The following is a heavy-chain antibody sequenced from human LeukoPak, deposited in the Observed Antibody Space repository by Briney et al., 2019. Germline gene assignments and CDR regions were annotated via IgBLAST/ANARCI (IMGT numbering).Heavy chain of an antibody. J-gene: IGHJ5*02. V-gene: IGHV1-3*01. CDR2: INAGNGNT. D-gene: IGHD1-1*01. CDR1: GYTFTSYA. CDR3: ARGSNWNDEGGRIDP. Sequence: ASVKVSCKASGYTFTSYAMHWVRQAPGQKLEWMGWINAGNGNTKYSQKFQGRVTITRDTSASTAYMELSSLRSEDTAVYYCARGSNWNDEGGRIDPRGQGTLVTVSS.